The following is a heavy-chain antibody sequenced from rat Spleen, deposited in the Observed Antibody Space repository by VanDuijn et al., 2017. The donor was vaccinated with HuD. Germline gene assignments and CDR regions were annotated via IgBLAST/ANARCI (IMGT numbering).Heavy chain of an antibody. Sequence: EVQLVESDGGLVQPGRSLKVSCAASGFTFSDFGMAWVRQAPTKGLGWVATISYGDSSGHSSTYYRDSVKGRFTISRDNAKSTLSLQMDSLRSEDTATYYCARHPDYSNYFDYWGQGVMVTVSS. V-gene: IGHV5-29*01. J-gene: IGHJ2*01. CDR2: ISYGDSSGHSST. CDR3: ARHPDYSNYFDY. D-gene: IGHD1-1*01. CDR1: GFTFSDFG.